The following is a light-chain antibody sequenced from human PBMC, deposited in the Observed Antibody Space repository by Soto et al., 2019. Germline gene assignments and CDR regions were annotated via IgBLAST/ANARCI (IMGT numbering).Light chain of an antibody. V-gene: IGKV1-39*01. Sequence: DIQMTQCPSSLSASVGDRVTITCQASQDISNYLNWYQQKPGKAPKLLISAASSLQSGVPRRFSGSGSGTDFTLVINSLQPEDLATYFCQQGDSFPFTFGGGTKV. CDR3: QQGDSFPFT. CDR2: AAS. CDR1: QDISNY. J-gene: IGKJ4*01.